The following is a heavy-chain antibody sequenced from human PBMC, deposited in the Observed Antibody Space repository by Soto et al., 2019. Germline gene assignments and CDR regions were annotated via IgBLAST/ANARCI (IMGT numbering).Heavy chain of an antibody. CDR1: GYTFTSYG. D-gene: IGHD2-15*01. CDR3: ARGPRRCSGGSCYLGGIFYYYYYGMDV. Sequence: ASVQVSCKASGYTFTSYGISWVRQAPGQGLEWMGWISAYNGNTNYAQKLQGRVTMTTDTSTSTAYMELRSLRSDDTAVYYCARGPRRCSGGSCYLGGIFYYYYYGMDVWGQGTTVTVSS. J-gene: IGHJ6*02. CDR2: ISAYNGNT. V-gene: IGHV1-18*04.